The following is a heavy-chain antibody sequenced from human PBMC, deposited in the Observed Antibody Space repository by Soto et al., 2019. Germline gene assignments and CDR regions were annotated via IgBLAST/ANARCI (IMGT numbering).Heavy chain of an antibody. CDR3: RAVAGRGSFDY. Sequence: EVQLVESGGVVEQPGGSLRLSCVASGCTSDDYTMHWVRQAPGKGLEWVSLISWDGGTTYYADSVKGRFTISRDNSKNSLYLQMNSLTTEDTALYYCRAVAGRGSFDYWGQGTLVAVSS. V-gene: IGHV3-43*01. D-gene: IGHD6-19*01. CDR1: GCTSDDYT. J-gene: IGHJ4*02. CDR2: ISWDGGTT.